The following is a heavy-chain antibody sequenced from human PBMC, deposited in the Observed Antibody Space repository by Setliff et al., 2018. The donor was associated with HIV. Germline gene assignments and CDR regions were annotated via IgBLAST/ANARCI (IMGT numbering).Heavy chain of an antibody. J-gene: IGHJ5*02. CDR1: GGTFSTYT. CDR3: ARERGSLATTTGGWFDP. D-gene: IGHD5-12*01. CDR2: LNPNSGDT. Sequence: GASVKVSCKASGGTFSTYTISWVRQAPGQGPEWMGRLNPNSGDTTYAQKVQGRVTLTRDTSISTVYMEMSRLRSEDTAVYYCARERGSLATTTGGWFDPWGQGTLVTVSS. V-gene: IGHV1-2*06.